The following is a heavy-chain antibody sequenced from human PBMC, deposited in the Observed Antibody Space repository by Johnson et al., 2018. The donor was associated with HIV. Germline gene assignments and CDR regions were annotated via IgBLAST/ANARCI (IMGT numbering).Heavy chain of an antibody. CDR1: GFTFSSYG. CDR3: TTDHSSADDAFDI. J-gene: IGHJ3*02. Sequence: QVQLVESGGGVVQPGRSLRLSCAASGFTFSSYGMHWVRQAPGKGLEWVAIISYDGSNKYYADSVKGRFTISRDNSKNTLYLQMNSLRAEDTAVYYCTTDHSSADDAFDIWGQGTMVTVSS. D-gene: IGHD3-22*01. CDR2: ISYDGSNK. V-gene: IGHV3-30*03.